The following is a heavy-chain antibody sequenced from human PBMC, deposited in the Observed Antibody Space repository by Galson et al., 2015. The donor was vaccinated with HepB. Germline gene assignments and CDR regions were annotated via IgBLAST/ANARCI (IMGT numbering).Heavy chain of an antibody. Sequence: SLRLSCAASGFTFSDSYMSWIRQAPGKGLEWVSYITSSSSYTNYADSVKGRFTISRDNAKNSLYLQMNSLRAEDTAVYYCARYSSSWYFDYWGQGTLVTVSS. V-gene: IGHV3-11*06. CDR2: ITSSSSYT. CDR1: GFTFSDSY. D-gene: IGHD6-13*01. J-gene: IGHJ4*02. CDR3: ARYSSSWYFDY.